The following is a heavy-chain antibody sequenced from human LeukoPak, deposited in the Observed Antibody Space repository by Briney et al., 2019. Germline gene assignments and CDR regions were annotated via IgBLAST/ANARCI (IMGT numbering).Heavy chain of an antibody. CDR1: GGSISSYY. CDR2: IYYSGST. V-gene: IGHV4-59*01. J-gene: IGHJ4*02. CDR3: ARGDKYYYDSSGYYFDY. D-gene: IGHD3-22*01. Sequence: NPSETLSLTCTVSGGSISSYYWSWIRQPPGKGLEWIGYIYYSGSTNYNPSLKSRVTISVDTSKNQFSLKLSSVTAADTAVYYCARGDKYYYDSSGYYFDYWGQGTLVTVSS.